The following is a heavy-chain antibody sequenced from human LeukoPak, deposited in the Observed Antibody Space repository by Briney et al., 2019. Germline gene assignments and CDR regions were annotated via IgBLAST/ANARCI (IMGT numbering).Heavy chain of an antibody. J-gene: IGHJ5*02. Sequence: PSETLSLTCTVSGGSISSSSYYWGWIRQPPGKGLEWIGSIYYSGSTNYNPSLKSRVTISVDTSKNQFSLKLSSVTAADTAVYYCARDLGIAARPMYDPWFDPWGQGTLVTVSS. V-gene: IGHV4-39*07. D-gene: IGHD6-6*01. CDR1: GGSISSSSYY. CDR3: ARDLGIAARPMYDPWFDP. CDR2: IYYSGST.